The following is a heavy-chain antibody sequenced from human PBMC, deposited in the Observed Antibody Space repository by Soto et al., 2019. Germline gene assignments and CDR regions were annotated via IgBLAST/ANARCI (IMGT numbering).Heavy chain of an antibody. D-gene: IGHD6-19*01. CDR2: IYSGGST. Sequence: GGSLRLSCAASGFTVSSNYMSWVRQAPGKGLEWVSVIYSGGSTYYADSVKGRFTISRDNSKNTLYLQMNSLRAEDTAVYYCARTTTVAGTPEFDYWGQGALVTVSS. J-gene: IGHJ4*02. CDR3: ARTTTVAGTPEFDY. V-gene: IGHV3-66*01. CDR1: GFTVSSNY.